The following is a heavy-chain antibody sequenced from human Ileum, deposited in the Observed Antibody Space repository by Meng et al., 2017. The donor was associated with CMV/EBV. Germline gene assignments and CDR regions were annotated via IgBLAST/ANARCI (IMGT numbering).Heavy chain of an antibody. CDR1: GFTFRDFY. CDR3: ARLSDSSGAGY. Sequence: LSCAASGFTFRDFYMFWIRQSPGKGLEWISYISSSGTAKYYGDSVKGRFIISRDNAKRSLYLQMNSLRGEDTAVYYCARLSDSSGAGYWGQGTLVTVSS. CDR2: ISSSGTAK. D-gene: IGHD3-22*01. J-gene: IGHJ4*02. V-gene: IGHV3-11*04.